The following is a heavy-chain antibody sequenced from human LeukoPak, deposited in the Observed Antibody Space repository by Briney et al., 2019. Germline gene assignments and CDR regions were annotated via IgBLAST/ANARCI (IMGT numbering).Heavy chain of an antibody. J-gene: IGHJ4*02. CDR1: GYTFTSYY. D-gene: IGHD6-13*01. CDR3: ARVRPRSSSWYLDY. V-gene: IGHV1-18*04. CDR2: ISAYNGNT. Sequence: ASVKVSCKASGYTFTSYYMRWVRQAPGQGLEWMGWISAYNGNTNYAQKLQGRVTMTTDTSTSTAYMELRSLRSDDTAVYYCARVRPRSSSWYLDYWGQGTLVTVSS.